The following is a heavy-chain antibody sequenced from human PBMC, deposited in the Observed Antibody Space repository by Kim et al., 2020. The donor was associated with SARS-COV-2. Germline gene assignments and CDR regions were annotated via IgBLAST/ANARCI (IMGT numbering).Heavy chain of an antibody. V-gene: IGHV3-23*01. Sequence: DSVKGRFTISRDNSKNTLYLQMNSLRAEDTAVYYCAKDLKAGGGSCYPGSWGQGTLVTVSS. D-gene: IGHD2-15*01. CDR3: AKDLKAGGGSCYPGS. J-gene: IGHJ4*02.